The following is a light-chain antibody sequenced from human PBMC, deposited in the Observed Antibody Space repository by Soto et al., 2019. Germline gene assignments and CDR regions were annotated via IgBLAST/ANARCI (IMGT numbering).Light chain of an antibody. CDR1: QSISTF. CDR2: AAS. Sequence: DIQMTQSPSSLSASVGDRVTISCRASQSISTFLSWYQQKPGRAPKLLIYAASSLQSGVPSRFSGSGSGTDFTLTISTLQPEDFATYYCQQSYSSLFTVGPGTEVDFK. CDR3: QQSYSSLFT. V-gene: IGKV1-39*01. J-gene: IGKJ3*01.